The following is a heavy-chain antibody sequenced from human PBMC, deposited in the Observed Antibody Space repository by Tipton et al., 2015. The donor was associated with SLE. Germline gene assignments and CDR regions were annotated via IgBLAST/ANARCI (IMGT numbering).Heavy chain of an antibody. CDR2: IRSDGSKK. CDR1: GFSFSNFG. V-gene: IGHV3-30*02. CDR3: AKGLMAVANYFDS. D-gene: IGHD6-19*01. J-gene: IGHJ4*02. Sequence: SLRLSCAASGFSFSNFGMNWVRQAAGKGLEWVAFIRSDGSKKYYAESMRGRFTVSRDNPKNTLYLQMNSLRAEDTAIYFCAKGLMAVANYFDSWGQGTLVTVSS.